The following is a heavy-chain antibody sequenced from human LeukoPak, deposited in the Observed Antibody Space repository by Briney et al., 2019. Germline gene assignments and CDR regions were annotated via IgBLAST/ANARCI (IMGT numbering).Heavy chain of an antibody. CDR2: IRYDGSNK. D-gene: IGHD6-19*01. CDR3: AKEYSSGWHDAFDI. J-gene: IGHJ3*02. Sequence: GGSLRLSCVASGFTFSNYGIHWVRQAPGKGLEWVAFIRYDGSNKYYADSVRGRFTISGDNSKNTLYLQMNSLRAEDTAVYYCAKEYSSGWHDAFDIWGQGTMVTVSS. V-gene: IGHV3-30*02. CDR1: GFTFSNYG.